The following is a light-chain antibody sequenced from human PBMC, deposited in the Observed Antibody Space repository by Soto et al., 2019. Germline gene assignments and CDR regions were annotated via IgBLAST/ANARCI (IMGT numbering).Light chain of an antibody. CDR2: GSS. J-gene: IGKJ2*01. CDR3: QQYSSSPYN. Sequence: ENVLTQSPDTLSLSPGERATLSCRASQTIAGSFLAWYQQKPGQAPRLLIYGSSIRASGIPDRFSGSGSVTDFTLTISRLEPEDFAIYYCQQYSSSPYNFGQGTKLEIK. CDR1: QTIAGSF. V-gene: IGKV3-20*01.